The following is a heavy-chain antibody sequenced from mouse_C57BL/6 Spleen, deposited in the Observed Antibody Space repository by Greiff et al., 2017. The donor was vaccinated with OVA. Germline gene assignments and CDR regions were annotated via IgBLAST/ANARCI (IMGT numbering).Heavy chain of an antibody. V-gene: IGHV1-62-2*01. D-gene: IGHD2-5*01. CDR2: FYPGSGSI. CDR1: GYTFTEYT. Sequence: VQGVESGAELVKPGASVKLSCKASGYTFTEYTIHWVKQRSGQGLEWIGWFYPGSGSIKYNEKFKDKATLTADKSSSTVYMELSRLTSEDSAVYFCARQPYYSNYVGFDYWGQGTTLTVSS. J-gene: IGHJ2*01. CDR3: ARQPYYSNYVGFDY.